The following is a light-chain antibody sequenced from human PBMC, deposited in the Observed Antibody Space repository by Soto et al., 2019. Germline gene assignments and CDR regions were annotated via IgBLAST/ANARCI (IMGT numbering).Light chain of an antibody. CDR1: SSDVGGYNY. J-gene: IGLJ1*01. CDR2: QVS. CDR3: ISYTSSSTYV. Sequence: QSVLTQPASVSGSPGQSITMSCTGTSSDVGGYNYVSWYQQYPGKAPKLIIYQVSDRPSGVSTRFSGSKSGNTASLTISGLQAEDEADYFCISYTSSSTYVFGTGTKLTVL. V-gene: IGLV2-14*01.